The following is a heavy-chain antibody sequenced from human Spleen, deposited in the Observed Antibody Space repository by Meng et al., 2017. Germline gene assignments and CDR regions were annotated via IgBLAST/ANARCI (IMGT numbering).Heavy chain of an antibody. V-gene: IGHV4-34*01. D-gene: IGHD4-11*01. CDR3: ARGPTTMAHDFDY. Sequence: QGQLQEWAPGLLKPSETLSLTCVVSGGSFSDYYWSWIRQPPGKGLEWIGEINHSGSTNYNPSLESRATISVDTSQNNLSLKLSSVTAADSAVYYCARGPTTMAHDFDYWGQGTLVTVSS. J-gene: IGHJ4*02. CDR2: INHSGST. CDR1: GGSFSDYY.